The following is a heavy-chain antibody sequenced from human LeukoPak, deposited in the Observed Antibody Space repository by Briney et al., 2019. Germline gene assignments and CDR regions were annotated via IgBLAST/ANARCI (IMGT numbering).Heavy chain of an antibody. J-gene: IGHJ4*02. CDR2: ISSSGVYV. D-gene: IGHD3-10*01. CDR1: GFTFSTHS. Sequence: PGGSLRLSCATSGFTFSTHSMNWVRQAPGKGLEWVASISSSGVYVYHADSVKGRFTISRDNAKNSLFLQLNSLRVEDTAVYYCARERRSAGSFDYWGRGTLVTVSS. V-gene: IGHV3-21*01. CDR3: ARERRSAGSFDY.